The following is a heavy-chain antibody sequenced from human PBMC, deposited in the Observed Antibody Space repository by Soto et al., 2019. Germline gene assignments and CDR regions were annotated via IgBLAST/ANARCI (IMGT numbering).Heavy chain of an antibody. CDR1: GYTFTSYA. Sequence: ASVKVSCKGSGYTFTSYAMHWVRQAPGQRLEWMGWINAGNGNTKYSQKFQGRVTITRDTSASTAYMELSSLRSEDTAVYYCARRLGYSSSWYEIDYWGQGTLVTVSS. CDR2: INAGNGNT. J-gene: IGHJ4*02. D-gene: IGHD6-13*01. CDR3: ARRLGYSSSWYEIDY. V-gene: IGHV1-3*01.